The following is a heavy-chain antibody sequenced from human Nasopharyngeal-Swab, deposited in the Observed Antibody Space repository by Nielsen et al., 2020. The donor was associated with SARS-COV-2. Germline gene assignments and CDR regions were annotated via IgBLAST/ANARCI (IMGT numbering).Heavy chain of an antibody. V-gene: IGHV3-23*01. D-gene: IGHD3-3*01. Sequence: WVRQAPGKGLEWVSAISGSGGSTYYADSVKGRFTISRDNSKNTLYLQMNSLRAEDTAVYYCAKAYYDFWSGYYPLGYWGQGTLVTVSS. CDR2: ISGSGGST. CDR3: AKAYYDFWSGYYPLGY. J-gene: IGHJ4*02.